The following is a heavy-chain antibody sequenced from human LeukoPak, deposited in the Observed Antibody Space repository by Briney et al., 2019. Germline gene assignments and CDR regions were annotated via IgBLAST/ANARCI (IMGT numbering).Heavy chain of an antibody. J-gene: IGHJ4*02. CDR3: ARGAGYCTSSSCHLWSDY. D-gene: IGHD2-2*01. V-gene: IGHV3-21*01. CDR2: ISSSSNI. CDR1: EFTFSSYS. Sequence: GGSLRLSCAASEFTFSSYSMNWVRQAPGKGPEWVSSISSSSNIYYADSVKGRFAVSRDNAKNELSLQMNSLRAEDTAVYYCARGAGYCTSSSCHLWSDYWGQGTLVTVSS.